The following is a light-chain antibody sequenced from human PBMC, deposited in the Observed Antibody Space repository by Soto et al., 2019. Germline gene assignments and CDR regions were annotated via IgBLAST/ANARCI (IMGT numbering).Light chain of an antibody. CDR1: QSISNW. CDR2: KTS. Sequence: DIQMTQSPSTLSASVGDRVTITCRASQSISNWLAWYQQKPGKAPKILIYKTSSLESGVPSRFSGSGSGTEFTLTISSLQPDDFATYYCQYYRGLSSFGPGTKVDIK. J-gene: IGKJ3*01. V-gene: IGKV1-5*03. CDR3: QYYRGLSS.